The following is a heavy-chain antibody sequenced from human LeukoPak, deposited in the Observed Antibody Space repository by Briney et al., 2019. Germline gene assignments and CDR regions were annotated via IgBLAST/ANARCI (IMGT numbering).Heavy chain of an antibody. Sequence: GGSLRLSCAASGFTFSSYSLNWVRQAPGKGLEWVSSISGSSSYIYYADSVKGRFTISRHNAKNSLYLQMNSLRAEDTAVYYCAKMYGGTYIGSWGQGTLVTVSA. J-gene: IGHJ4*02. CDR3: AKMYGGTYIGS. V-gene: IGHV3-21*01. D-gene: IGHD1-26*01. CDR2: ISGSSSYI. CDR1: GFTFSSYS.